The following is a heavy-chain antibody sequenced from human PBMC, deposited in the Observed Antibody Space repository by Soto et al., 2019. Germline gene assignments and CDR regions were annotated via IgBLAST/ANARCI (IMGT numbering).Heavy chain of an antibody. J-gene: IGHJ4*02. D-gene: IGHD1-26*01. CDR3: ASSEWELLHPFDY. Sequence: QVQLVESGGGVVQPGRSLRLSCAASGFTFSSYAMHWVRQAPGKGLEWVAVISYDGSNKYYADSVKGRFTISRDNSKNTLYLQMNSLRAEDTAVYHCASSEWELLHPFDYWGQGTLVTVSS. CDR2: ISYDGSNK. CDR1: GFTFSSYA. V-gene: IGHV3-30-3*01.